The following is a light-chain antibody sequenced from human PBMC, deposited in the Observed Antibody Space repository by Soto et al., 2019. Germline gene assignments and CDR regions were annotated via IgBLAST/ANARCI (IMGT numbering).Light chain of an antibody. Sequence: EIVLTQSPATLSLSPGERATLSCRASQSVSSYLAWYQQKLGQAPRLLIYDASDRATGIPARFSGSGSGTDFTLTISSLEPEDFAVYYCQQRSNWPPALTFGG. CDR2: DAS. V-gene: IGKV3-11*01. J-gene: IGKJ4*01. CDR3: QQRSNWPPALT. CDR1: QSVSSY.